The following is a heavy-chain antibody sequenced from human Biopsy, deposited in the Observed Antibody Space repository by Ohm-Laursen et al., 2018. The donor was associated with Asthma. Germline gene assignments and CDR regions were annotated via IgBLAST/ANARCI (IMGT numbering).Heavy chain of an antibody. CDR1: GGTFSNFA. CDR3: AKCQVGYSSGWSLLLKKIYYSGMDV. Sequence: SSVKVSCKAPGGTFSNFAISWVRQAPGQGLEWLGGIMTVFGTTTYAQKFQGRVTITADESTSTAYMEVTSLRSEDTAIYYCAKCQVGYSSGWSLLLKKIYYSGMDVWGQGTAVTVSS. V-gene: IGHV1-69*01. CDR2: IMTVFGTT. J-gene: IGHJ6*02. D-gene: IGHD6-19*01.